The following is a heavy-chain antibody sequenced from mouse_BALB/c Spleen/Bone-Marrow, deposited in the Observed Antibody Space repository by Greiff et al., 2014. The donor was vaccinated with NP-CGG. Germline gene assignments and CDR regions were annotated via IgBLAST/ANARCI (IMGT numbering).Heavy chain of an antibody. J-gene: IGHJ2*01. CDR2: INPYNGGT. V-gene: IGHV1-18*01. CDR1: GYSFTGYT. Sequence: EVQLQQSGPELVKPGASMKISCKAPGYSFTGYTMNWVKQSHGKNLEWIGLINPYNGGTTYSQKFKGKATLTVDKSSGTAYMELLSLTSEDSAVYFCTRREGGPFDYWGQGTTLTVSS. CDR3: TRREGGPFDY.